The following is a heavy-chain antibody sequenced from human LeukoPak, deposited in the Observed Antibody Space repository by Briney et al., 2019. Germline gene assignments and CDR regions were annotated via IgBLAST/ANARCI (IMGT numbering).Heavy chain of an antibody. J-gene: IGHJ4*02. Sequence: GGSLRLSCAASGLSFSGSAMHWVRQASGKGLEWVGRIRSKANNYATAYAASVKGRFTISRDDSKNTAYLQMNSLKTEDTAVFYCTRQTDFWSAPIENWGQGTLVTVSS. CDR2: IRSKANNYAT. V-gene: IGHV3-73*01. CDR3: TRQTDFWSAPIEN. D-gene: IGHD3-3*01. CDR1: GLSFSGSA.